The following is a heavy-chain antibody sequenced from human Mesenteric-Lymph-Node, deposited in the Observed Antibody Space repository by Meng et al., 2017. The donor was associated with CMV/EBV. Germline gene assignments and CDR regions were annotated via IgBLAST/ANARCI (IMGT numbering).Heavy chain of an antibody. CDR2: INHSGST. CDR1: GGSFRGYY. Sequence: QVQLNHWGAGLLKPSGTLSVTCAVYGGSFRGYYWNWIRQSPEKGLEWIGEINHSGSTTYNPSFTSRIIISVDTSTNQISLNMSSVTAADTAVYYCARGSSYDILTGYFDYWGQGALVTVSS. D-gene: IGHD3-9*01. V-gene: IGHV4-34*01. CDR3: ARGSSYDILTGYFDY. J-gene: IGHJ4*02.